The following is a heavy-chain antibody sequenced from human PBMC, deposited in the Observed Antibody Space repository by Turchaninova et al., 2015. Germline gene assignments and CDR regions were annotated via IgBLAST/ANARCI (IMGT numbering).Heavy chain of an antibody. D-gene: IGHD3-22*01. Sequence: QVQLVQSGAEVKKPGSSVKVSCKASGGTFSTSAISWVRQAPGQGLEWMRGIIPIFGTANYAQKFQGRVTITADESTNTAYMELSSLTSDDTALYYCARGLDSNTYYYFYWGQGTLITVSS. CDR2: IIPIFGTA. CDR1: GGTFSTSA. CDR3: ARGLDSNTYYYFY. J-gene: IGHJ4*02. V-gene: IGHV1-69*12.